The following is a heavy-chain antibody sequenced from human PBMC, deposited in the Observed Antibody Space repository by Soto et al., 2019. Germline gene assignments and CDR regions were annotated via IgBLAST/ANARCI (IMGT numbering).Heavy chain of an antibody. J-gene: IGHJ4*02. D-gene: IGHD6-19*01. CDR1: GFTFSSYA. CDR2: ISYDGSNK. Sequence: QVQLVESGGGVVQPGRSLRLSCAASGFTFSSYAMHWVRQAPGKGLEWVAVISYDGSNKYYADSVKGRFTISRDNSKNTLYLQMNSLRPEDTAVYYCARDLKPYSSGWYPSYWGQGTLVTVSS. CDR3: ARDLKPYSSGWYPSY. V-gene: IGHV3-30-3*01.